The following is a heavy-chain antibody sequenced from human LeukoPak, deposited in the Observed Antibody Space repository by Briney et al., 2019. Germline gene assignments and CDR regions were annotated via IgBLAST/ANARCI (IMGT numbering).Heavy chain of an antibody. CDR1: GGSISNYY. J-gene: IGHJ5*02. Sequence: PSETLSLTCTVSGGSISNYYWSWIRLPPGKGLEWIGYIYYNGSTNYNPSLKSRVTISVDTSKSQFSLILSSVTAADTAVYYCARLLMDCSDTTCYINWFDPWGQGTLVTVSS. D-gene: IGHD2-2*02. CDR2: IYYNGST. V-gene: IGHV4-59*08. CDR3: ARLLMDCSDTTCYINWFDP.